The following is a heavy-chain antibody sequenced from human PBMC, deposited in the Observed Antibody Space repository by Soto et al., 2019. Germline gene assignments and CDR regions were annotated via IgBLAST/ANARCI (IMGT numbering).Heavy chain of an antibody. V-gene: IGHV3-33*01. CDR3: ARDQGIAVSAGDY. J-gene: IGHJ4*02. Sequence: QVQLVESGGGVVQPGRSLRLSCAASGFTFSSYGMHWVRQAPGKGLEWVAVIWYDGSNKYYADSVKGRFTISRDNSKNTLYLQMNSLRAEDTVVYYCARDQGIAVSAGDYWGQGTLVTVSS. CDR2: IWYDGSNK. D-gene: IGHD6-19*01. CDR1: GFTFSSYG.